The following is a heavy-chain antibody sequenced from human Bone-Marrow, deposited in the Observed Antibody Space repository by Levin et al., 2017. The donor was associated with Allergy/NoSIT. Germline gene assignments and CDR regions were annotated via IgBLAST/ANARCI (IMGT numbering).Heavy chain of an antibody. CDR1: GFTVSNAW. CDR3: TTARSFLSHYYYDTPGSADY. D-gene: IGHD3-22*01. Sequence: PGGSLRLSCAASGFTVSNAWMSWVRPAPGKGLEWVGRIKSKADGGTADYAAPVKGRFTISRDYSKNTLYLQMNSLKTEDTAVYFCTTARSFLSHYYYDTPGSADYWGQGTLVTVSS. J-gene: IGHJ4*02. CDR2: IKSKADGGTA. V-gene: IGHV3-15*01.